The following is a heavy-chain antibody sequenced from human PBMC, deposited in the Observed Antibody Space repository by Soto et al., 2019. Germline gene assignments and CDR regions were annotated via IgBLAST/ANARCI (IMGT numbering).Heavy chain of an antibody. J-gene: IGHJ5*02. Sequence: PSETLSLTCTVSGGSISSSSYYWGWIRQPPGKGLEWIGSIYYSGSTYYNPSLKSRVTISVDTSKNQFSLKLSSVTAADTAVYYCARHTALTTVVLTLFEPWGQGTRVTVS. CDR3: ARHTALTTVVLTLFEP. V-gene: IGHV4-39*01. CDR1: GGSISSSSYY. CDR2: IYYSGST. D-gene: IGHD4-17*01.